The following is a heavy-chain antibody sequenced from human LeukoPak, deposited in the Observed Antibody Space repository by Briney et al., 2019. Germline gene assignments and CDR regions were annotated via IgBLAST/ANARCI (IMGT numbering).Heavy chain of an antibody. CDR2: IKQDGSEK. Sequence: PGGSLRLSCAASGFTFSSYWMSWVRQAPGKGLEWVANIKQDGSEKYYVDSMKGRFTISRDNAKNSLYLQMNSLRAEDTAVYYCAKLWFGEDYFDYWGQGTLVTVSS. V-gene: IGHV3-7*03. J-gene: IGHJ4*02. CDR1: GFTFSSYW. D-gene: IGHD3-10*01. CDR3: AKLWFGEDYFDY.